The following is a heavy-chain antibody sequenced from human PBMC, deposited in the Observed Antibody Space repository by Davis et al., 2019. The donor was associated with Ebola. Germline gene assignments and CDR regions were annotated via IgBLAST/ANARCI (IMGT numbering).Heavy chain of an antibody. V-gene: IGHV3-23*01. CDR2: ISGSGGTT. Sequence: GESLKISCAASGFTFSSYAMSWVRQAPGKGLQWVSAISGSGGTTYYADSVRGRFTISRDNSRSTLHLQMNNLKTEDTAIYYCVRELYDYVWLAYLDRWGQGTLVTVSS. D-gene: IGHD3-16*01. CDR1: GFTFSSYA. J-gene: IGHJ4*02. CDR3: VRELYDYVWLAYLDR.